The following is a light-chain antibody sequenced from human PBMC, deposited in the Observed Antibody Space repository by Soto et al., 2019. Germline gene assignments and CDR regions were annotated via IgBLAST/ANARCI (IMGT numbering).Light chain of an antibody. CDR2: AAS. V-gene: IGKV1-39*01. CDR1: QRITNY. J-gene: IGKJ2*01. CDR3: QQSFTTPYT. Sequence: DIQMTQSPSSLSASVGDRVTITCRASQRITNYLNWYQQKLGEAPKLLIYAASVLQSGPPSRFSGSGFGTDFTLTITSLQPDDFATYFCQQSFTTPYTFGLGTKLEIK.